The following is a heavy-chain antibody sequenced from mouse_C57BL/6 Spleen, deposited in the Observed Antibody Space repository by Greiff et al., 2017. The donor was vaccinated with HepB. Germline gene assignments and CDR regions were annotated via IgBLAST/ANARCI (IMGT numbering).Heavy chain of an antibody. CDR1: GYAFTNYL. D-gene: IGHD2-3*01. Sequence: VQLQQSGAELVRPGTSVKVSCKASGYAFTNYLIEWVKQRPGQGLEWIGVINPGSGGTNYNEKFKGKATLTADKSSSTAYMQLSSLTSEDSAVYFCARGDYDGYQAWFAYWGQGTLVTVSA. V-gene: IGHV1-54*01. CDR2: INPGSGGT. CDR3: ARGDYDGYQAWFAY. J-gene: IGHJ3*01.